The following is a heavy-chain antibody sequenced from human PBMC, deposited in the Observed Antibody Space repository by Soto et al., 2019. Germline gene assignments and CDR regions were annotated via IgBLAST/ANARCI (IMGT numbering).Heavy chain of an antibody. J-gene: IGHJ4*02. CDR3: TSNNQARRSIAVAGTVDY. V-gene: IGHV1-18*01. Sequence: ASVKVSCKASGYTFTSYGISWVRQAPGQGLEWMGWISAYNGNTNYAQKLQGRVTMTTDTSTSTAYMELRSLRSDDTAVYYCTSNNQARRSIAVAGTVDYWGQGTLVTVSS. D-gene: IGHD6-19*01. CDR1: GYTFTSYG. CDR2: ISAYNGNT.